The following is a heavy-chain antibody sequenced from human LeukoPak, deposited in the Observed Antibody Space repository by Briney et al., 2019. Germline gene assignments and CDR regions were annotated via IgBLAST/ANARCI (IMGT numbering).Heavy chain of an antibody. D-gene: IGHD2-2*01. V-gene: IGHV4-39*01. Sequence: SETLSLTCTVSGGSISRSDYYWGWIRQPPGKGLEWIGSIYYTGNTHYNPSLKSRVTIAADTSKNQFSLKLSSVSAADTAVYYCARYQTYTMEDPWGQGTLVTVSS. CDR2: IYYTGNT. J-gene: IGHJ5*02. CDR1: GGSISRSDYY. CDR3: ARYQTYTMEDP.